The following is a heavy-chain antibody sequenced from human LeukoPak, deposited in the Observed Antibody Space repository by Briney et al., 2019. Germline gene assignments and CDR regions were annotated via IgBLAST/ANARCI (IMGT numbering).Heavy chain of an antibody. Sequence: GGSLRLSCAVSGFTFSNAWMSWVRQAPGKGLEWVGRIKSKTDGGTTDYAAPVKGRFTISRDDSKNTLYLQMNSLKSEDTAVYYCTRRRPQYYFDYWGLGTLVTVSS. CDR1: GFTFSNAW. CDR2: IKSKTDGGTT. J-gene: IGHJ4*02. CDR3: TRRRPQYYFDY. V-gene: IGHV3-15*01.